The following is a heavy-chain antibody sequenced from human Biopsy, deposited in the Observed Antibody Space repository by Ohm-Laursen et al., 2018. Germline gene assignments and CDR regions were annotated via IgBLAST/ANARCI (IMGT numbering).Heavy chain of an antibody. V-gene: IGHV3-9*01. D-gene: IGHD5-24*01. J-gene: IGHJ3*02. Sequence: SLRLSCAASGFNFDDFAMHWVRQTPGKGLEWVSGISWNSGRIAYADSVKGRFTVSRDNAKNSLYLQMNSLRAEDTALYYCAKGQAPDGYNYAFDIWGQGTMLTVSS. CDR3: AKGQAPDGYNYAFDI. CDR2: ISWNSGRI. CDR1: GFNFDDFA.